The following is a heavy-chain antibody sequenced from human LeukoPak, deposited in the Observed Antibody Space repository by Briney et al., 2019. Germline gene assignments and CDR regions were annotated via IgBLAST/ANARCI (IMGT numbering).Heavy chain of an antibody. D-gene: IGHD6-19*01. CDR1: GGSISSSSYY. CDR3: ARQRIAVAGTHFDY. J-gene: IGHJ4*02. Sequence: PSETLSLTCTVSGGSISSSSYYWGWIRQPPGKGLEWIGSIYYSGSTYYNPSLKSRVTISVDTSKNQFSLKLSSVTAADTAVYCCARQRIAVAGTHFDYWGQGTLVTVSS. V-gene: IGHV4-39*01. CDR2: IYYSGST.